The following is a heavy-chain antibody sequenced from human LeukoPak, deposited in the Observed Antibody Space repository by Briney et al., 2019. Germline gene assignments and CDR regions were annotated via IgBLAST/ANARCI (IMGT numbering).Heavy chain of an antibody. V-gene: IGHV1-2*02. CDR2: INPNSGGT. D-gene: IGHD6-6*01. J-gene: IGHJ4*02. CDR3: ARVYSSSSDFDY. CDR1: GYTFTGYY. Sequence: ASVKVSCKASGYTFTGYYMHWVRQAPGQGLEWMGWINPNSGGTNYAQKFQGRVTMTRDTSISTAYMELSKLRSDDTAVYYCARVYSSSSDFDYWGRGTLVTVSS.